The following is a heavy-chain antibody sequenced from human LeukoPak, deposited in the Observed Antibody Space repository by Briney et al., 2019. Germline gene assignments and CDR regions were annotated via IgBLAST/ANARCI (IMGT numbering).Heavy chain of an antibody. CDR3: ARPTSIDVPLVYFDY. J-gene: IGHJ4*02. CDR1: GFTFIGYY. D-gene: IGHD6-6*01. V-gene: IGHV1-2*02. Sequence: ASVKVSCKASGFTFIGYYIHWVRQAPGQGLEWMGWISPNSGGTNYAQKFQGRVTMTRDTSINTIYMELSSLKSDDTAVYYCARPTSIDVPLVYFDYWGQGTLVTVSS. CDR2: ISPNSGGT.